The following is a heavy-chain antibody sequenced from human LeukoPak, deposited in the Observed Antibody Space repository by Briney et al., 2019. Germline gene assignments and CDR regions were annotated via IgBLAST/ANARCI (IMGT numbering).Heavy chain of an antibody. CDR3: ATKSTTTVGAFDI. D-gene: IGHD4-23*01. Sequence: ASVKISCKASGYTFIDYYIHWVQQAPGKGLEWMGRVDPEDGEALYAEKFQSRLTITADRSTTTAYMELSSLRSEDTAVYYCATKSTTTVGAFDIWGQGTMVTVSS. CDR2: VDPEDGEA. V-gene: IGHV1-69-2*01. CDR1: GYTFIDYY. J-gene: IGHJ3*02.